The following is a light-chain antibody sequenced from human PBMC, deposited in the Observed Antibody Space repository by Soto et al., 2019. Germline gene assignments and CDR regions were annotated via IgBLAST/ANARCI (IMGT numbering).Light chain of an antibody. J-gene: IGKJ4*01. CDR3: QQSYCTPLT. V-gene: IGKV1-39*01. Sequence: IQRTPSTSTLSASVGDRVTITCRASQSISSYLNWYQQKPGKAPKLLIYAASSLQSGVPSRFSGSGSGTDFTLTISSLQPEDFATYCCQQSYCTPLTFGGGTKLDI. CDR1: QSISSY. CDR2: AAS.